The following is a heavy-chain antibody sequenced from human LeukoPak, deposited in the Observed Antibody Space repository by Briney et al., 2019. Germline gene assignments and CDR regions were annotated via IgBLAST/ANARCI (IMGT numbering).Heavy chain of an antibody. J-gene: IGHJ4*02. CDR2: IKSKTDGGTT. CDR1: GFTFSSYS. CDR3: TTDSAYYGR. Sequence: GGSLRLSCAASGFTFSSYSMSWVRQPPGKGLEWVGRIKSKTDGGTTDYAAPVEGRFTVSRDDSKNMLFLQMDSLRTEDTALYYCTTDSAYYGRWGQGTLVTVSS. V-gene: IGHV3-15*01. D-gene: IGHD3-16*01.